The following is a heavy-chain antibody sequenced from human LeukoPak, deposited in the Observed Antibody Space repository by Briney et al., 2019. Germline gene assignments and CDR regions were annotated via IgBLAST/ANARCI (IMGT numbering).Heavy chain of an antibody. CDR2: IYYSGRT. D-gene: IGHD6-6*01. CDR3: AMGSRPWRTFDI. Sequence: PSETLSLTCTVPGGSISSYYWSWIRQPPGKGLEWIGYIYYSGRTNYNPSLKSRVTISVDTSKNQFSLKLRYVTAADTAVYYCAMGSRPWRTFDIWGQGTMVTVSS. J-gene: IGHJ3*02. CDR1: GGSISSYY. V-gene: IGHV4-59*08.